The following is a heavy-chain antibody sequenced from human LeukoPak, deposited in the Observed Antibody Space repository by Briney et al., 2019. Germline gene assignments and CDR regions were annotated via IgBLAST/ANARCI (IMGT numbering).Heavy chain of an antibody. CDR2: IRSEASTYAT. D-gene: IGHD3-22*01. CDR3: ASRGDSRGYDYPFDY. J-gene: IGHJ4*02. CDR1: GFSFSGSA. V-gene: IGHV3-73*01. Sequence: GGSLRLSCAASGFSFSGSAMHWVRQASGKGPEWVGRIRSEASTYATVYAASVKGRFTISRDDSKNTAYLQMNSLNTEDTAVYYCASRGDSRGYDYPFDYWGQGTQVTVSS.